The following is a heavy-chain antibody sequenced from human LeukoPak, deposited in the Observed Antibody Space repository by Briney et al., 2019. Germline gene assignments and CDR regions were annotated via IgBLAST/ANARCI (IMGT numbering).Heavy chain of an antibody. CDR3: ATPHCSSTSCYHRDAFDI. Sequence: GGSLRLSCAASGFTFSTYAMHWVRQAPGKGLEYVAAISSDGGVTYYADSVKGRFTISRDNSKNTLYLQMNSLRAEDTAVYYCATPHCSSTSCYHRDAFDIWGQGTMVTVSS. CDR2: ISSDGGVT. J-gene: IGHJ3*02. V-gene: IGHV3-64*04. CDR1: GFTFSTYA. D-gene: IGHD2-2*01.